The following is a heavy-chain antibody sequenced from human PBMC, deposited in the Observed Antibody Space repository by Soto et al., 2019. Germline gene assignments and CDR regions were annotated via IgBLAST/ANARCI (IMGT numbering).Heavy chain of an antibody. Sequence: QLQLQESGPGLVKPSETLSLTCTVSGGSISSSSYYWGWIRQPPGKGLEWIGSIYYSGSTYYNPSLKSRVTISVDTSKNQFSLKLSSVTAADTAVYYCARAPLIVVVVAATPAWFDPLGQGTLVTVSS. CDR3: ARAPLIVVVVAATPAWFDP. CDR2: IYYSGST. J-gene: IGHJ5*02. CDR1: GGSISSSSYY. V-gene: IGHV4-39*01. D-gene: IGHD2-15*01.